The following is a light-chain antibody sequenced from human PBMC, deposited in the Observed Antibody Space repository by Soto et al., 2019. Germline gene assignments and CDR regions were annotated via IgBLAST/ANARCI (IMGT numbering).Light chain of an antibody. CDR3: QQYNNWPALYT. Sequence: EIVMTQSPATLSVSPGERATLSCRASQSVSSNFDWYQQKPGQAPRLLIYGASTRATGIPARFSGSGSGTEFTLTISSLQSEDFAVYYCQQYNNWPALYTFGQGTKLEIK. CDR2: GAS. V-gene: IGKV3-15*01. CDR1: QSVSSN. J-gene: IGKJ2*01.